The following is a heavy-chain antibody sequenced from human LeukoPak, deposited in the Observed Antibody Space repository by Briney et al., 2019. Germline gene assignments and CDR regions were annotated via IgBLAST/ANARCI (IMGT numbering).Heavy chain of an antibody. V-gene: IGHV3-21*01. Sequence: SGGSLRLSCAASGFTFSSYSMNWVRQAPGKGLEWVSSISSSSSYIYYADSVKGRFTISRDNAKNSLYLQMNSLRAEDTAVYYCAREDYYDSSGYALTHYYMDVWGKGTTVTISS. CDR1: GFTFSSYS. CDR3: AREDYYDSSGYALTHYYMDV. J-gene: IGHJ6*03. D-gene: IGHD3-22*01. CDR2: ISSSSSYI.